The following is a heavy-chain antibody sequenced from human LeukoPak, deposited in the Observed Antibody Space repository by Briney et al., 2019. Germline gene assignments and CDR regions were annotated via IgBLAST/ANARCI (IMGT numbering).Heavy chain of an antibody. J-gene: IGHJ4*02. CDR1: GGSISDYY. Sequence: SETLSLTCTVSGGSISDYYWSWIRQPPGKGLEWIGYIYSSGTTAYNPSLKSRVTISVDTPKNQFSLKLSSVTAADTAMYYCARESRASRDFDYWGQGILVTVSS. D-gene: IGHD2-2*01. CDR3: ARESRASRDFDY. V-gene: IGHV4-59*01. CDR2: IYSSGTT.